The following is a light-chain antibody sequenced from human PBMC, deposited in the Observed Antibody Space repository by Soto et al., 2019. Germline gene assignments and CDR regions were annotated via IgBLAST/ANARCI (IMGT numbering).Light chain of an antibody. CDR2: GAS. J-gene: IGKJ1*01. CDR1: QSVSSN. Sequence: EIVATQSPLTLSVSPGERATLSCRASQSVSSNLAWYQQKPGQAPRLLIYGASTRATGIPARFSGSGSGTEFTLSISSLQSEDFAVYYCQQYNYWPQTFGQGTKVEIK. CDR3: QQYNYWPQT. V-gene: IGKV3-15*01.